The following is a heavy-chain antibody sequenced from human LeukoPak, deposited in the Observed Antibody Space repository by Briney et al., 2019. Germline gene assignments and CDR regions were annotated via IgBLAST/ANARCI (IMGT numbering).Heavy chain of an antibody. CDR3: ARVPRRGDRFDP. CDR2: INPSGGST. Sequence: ASVKVSCKASGYTFTSYYMHWVRQAPGQGLEWMGIINPSGGSTSYAQKFQGRVTITRNTSISTAYMELSSLRSEDTAVYYCARVPRRGDRFDPWGQGTLVTVSS. J-gene: IGHJ5*02. CDR1: GYTFTSYY. V-gene: IGHV1-46*01. D-gene: IGHD3-10*01.